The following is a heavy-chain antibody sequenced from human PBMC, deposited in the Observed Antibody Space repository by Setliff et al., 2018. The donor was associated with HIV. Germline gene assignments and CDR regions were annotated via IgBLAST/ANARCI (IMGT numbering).Heavy chain of an antibody. V-gene: IGHV4-59*01. CDR2: IYYSGST. D-gene: IGHD5-12*01. CDR1: GGSISSYY. CDR3: ARGSRYGGMDV. Sequence: SETLSLTCTVSGGSISSYYWSWIRQPPGKGLEWIGYIYYSGSTNYNPSLKSRVTISVDTSKNQFSLKLSSVSAADTAVYYCARGSRYGGMDVWGKGTTVTVSS. J-gene: IGHJ6*03.